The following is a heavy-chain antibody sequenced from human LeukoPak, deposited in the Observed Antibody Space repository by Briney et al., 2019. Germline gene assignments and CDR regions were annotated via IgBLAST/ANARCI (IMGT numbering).Heavy chain of an antibody. V-gene: IGHV3-9*01. CDR2: ISWNSGSI. CDR1: GFTFGDYA. J-gene: IGHJ4*02. CDR3: AKDNDDILTGPFDY. D-gene: IGHD3-9*01. Sequence: PGGSLRLSCAASGFTFGDYAMHWVRQAPGKGLEWVSGISWNSGSIGYADSVKGRFTISRDNAKNSLYLQMNSLRAEDTALYYCAKDNDDILTGPFDYWGQGTLVTVSS.